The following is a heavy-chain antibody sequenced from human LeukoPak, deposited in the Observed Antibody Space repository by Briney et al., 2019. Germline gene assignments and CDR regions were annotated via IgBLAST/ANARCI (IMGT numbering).Heavy chain of an antibody. V-gene: IGHV3-15*01. CDR2: IKSKTDGGTT. Sequence: GGSLRLSCAASGFTFSNAWMSWVRQAPGKGLEWVGRIKSKTDGGTTDYAAPVKGRFTISRDDSKNTLYLQMNSLKTEDAAVYYCTTVDVWHGDYDYWGQGTLVTVSS. J-gene: IGHJ4*02. CDR3: TTVDVWHGDYDY. CDR1: GFTFSNAW. D-gene: IGHD4-17*01.